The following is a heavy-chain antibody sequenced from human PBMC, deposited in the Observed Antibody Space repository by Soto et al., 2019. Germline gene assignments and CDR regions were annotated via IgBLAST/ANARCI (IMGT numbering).Heavy chain of an antibody. CDR2: IVVGSGNT. CDR1: VFPFPSSA. J-gene: IGHJ4*02. D-gene: IGHD3-22*01. Sequence: KVSCGASVFPFPSSAVLWVRQASGQRLAWIGWIVVGSGNTNYAQKFQGRVTITADESTSTAYMELSSLRSEDTAMYYCARDGTLYDSSAYYYLYLGQGPLVTVS. CDR3: ARDGTLYDSSAYYYLY. V-gene: IGHV1-58*01.